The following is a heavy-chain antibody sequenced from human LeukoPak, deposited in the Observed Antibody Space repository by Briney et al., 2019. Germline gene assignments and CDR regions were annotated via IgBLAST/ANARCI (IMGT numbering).Heavy chain of an antibody. CDR1: GFTFSSYS. V-gene: IGHV3-21*01. CDR2: ISSSSSYI. D-gene: IGHD3-9*01. Sequence: PGGSLRLSCAASGFTFSSYSMNWVRQAPGKGLKWVSCISSSSSYIYYADLVKGRFTIPRDNAKNSLYLQMNSLRSQDTAVYYCAKLRYFDSSRDYWGQGTRVTVSS. J-gene: IGHJ4*02. CDR3: AKLRYFDSSRDY.